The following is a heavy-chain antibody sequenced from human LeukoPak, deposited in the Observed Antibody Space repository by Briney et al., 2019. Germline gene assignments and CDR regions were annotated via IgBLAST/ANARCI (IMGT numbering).Heavy chain of an antibody. J-gene: IGHJ4*02. V-gene: IGHV3-23*01. D-gene: IGHD5-12*01. CDR2: ISGSGGST. Sequence: QPGGSLRLSCAASGFTFSSYAMSWVRQAPGKGLEWVSAISGSGGSTYYADSVKGRFTISRDNSKNTLYLQMNSLRAEDTAVYYCAKFPSRLTGYDKLDTYFDYWGQGTLVTVSS. CDR1: GFTFSSYA. CDR3: AKFPSRLTGYDKLDTYFDY.